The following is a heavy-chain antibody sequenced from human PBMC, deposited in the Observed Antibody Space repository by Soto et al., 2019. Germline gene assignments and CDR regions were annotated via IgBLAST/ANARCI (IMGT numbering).Heavy chain of an antibody. Sequence: QEQLVQAGAEVKKPGSSVRISCRASGGTFSNDAVSWVRQAPGQGLQWMGGIIPIFGTTHYAQKSQGRVTITADESTATAYMELRSVTSEDTAVYYCATGLRTGNYGMDVWGQGTAVTVSS. CDR2: IIPIFGTT. D-gene: IGHD3-10*01. CDR1: GGTFSNDA. V-gene: IGHV1-69*01. J-gene: IGHJ6*02. CDR3: ATGLRTGNYGMDV.